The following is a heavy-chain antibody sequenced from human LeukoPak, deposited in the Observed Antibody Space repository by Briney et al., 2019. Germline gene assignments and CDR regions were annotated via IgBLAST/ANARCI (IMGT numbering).Heavy chain of an antibody. CDR1: GDSFSNSSYR. CDR3: AKYVIQQLRSSGYDYFDY. V-gene: IGHV3-23*01. CDR2: ISASGGST. D-gene: IGHD5-12*01. J-gene: IGHJ4*02. Sequence: QPSETLSLTCTVSGDSFSNSSYRWSWVRQAPGKGLEWVSGISASGGSTYYADSVKGRFTISRDNFKNTLYLQLNSLRAEDTAVYYCAKYVIQQLRSSGYDYFDYWGQGTLVTVSS.